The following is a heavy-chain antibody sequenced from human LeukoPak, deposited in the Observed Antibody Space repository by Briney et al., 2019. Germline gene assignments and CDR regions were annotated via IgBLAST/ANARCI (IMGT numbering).Heavy chain of an antibody. CDR1: GFTFSTYS. CDR2: ISPSSSTI. J-gene: IGHJ4*02. Sequence: LSGGSLRLSCAASGFTFSTYSMSWVRQAPGKGLEWVSYISPSSSTIYYADSVKGRFTISRDNAKNSLYLQMNSLRDEDSAVYYCARRYSRSETFAYWGQGTLVTVSS. V-gene: IGHV3-48*02. D-gene: IGHD1-26*01. CDR3: ARRYSRSETFAY.